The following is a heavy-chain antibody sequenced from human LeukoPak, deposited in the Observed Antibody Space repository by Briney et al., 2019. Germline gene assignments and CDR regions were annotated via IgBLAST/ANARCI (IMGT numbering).Heavy chain of an antibody. CDR2: INPSGGST. CDR3: ARIAYSSSFDY. V-gene: IGHV1-46*01. J-gene: IGHJ4*02. D-gene: IGHD6-6*01. Sequence: GASVKVSCKASGYTFTSYYMHWVRQAPGQGLEWMGIINPSGGSTSYAQKFQGRVTMTRDMSTSTIYMELSSLRSGDTAVYYCARIAYSSSFDYWGQGTLVTVSS. CDR1: GYTFTSYY.